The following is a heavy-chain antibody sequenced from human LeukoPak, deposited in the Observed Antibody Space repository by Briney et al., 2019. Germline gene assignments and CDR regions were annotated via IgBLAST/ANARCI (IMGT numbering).Heavy chain of an antibody. CDR1: GLTFSSYG. V-gene: IGHV3-30-3*01. CDR3: ANTYYAFWSGSF. Sequence: GRSLRLSCAASGLTFSSYGIHWVRQAPGKGLEWVTVISYDESKRYYADSVKGRFTISRDNSRNTVYLQMNSLRAEDTAVYYCANTYYAFWSGSFWGQGTLVTVSS. J-gene: IGHJ4*02. CDR2: ISYDESKR. D-gene: IGHD3-3*01.